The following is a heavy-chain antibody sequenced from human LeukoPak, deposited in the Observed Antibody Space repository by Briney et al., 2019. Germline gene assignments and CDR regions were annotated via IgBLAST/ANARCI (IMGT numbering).Heavy chain of an antibody. CDR3: ARGDYDFWSGYYKGILDY. CDR2: ISYDGSNK. CDR1: GFTFSSYA. V-gene: IGHV3-30*04. Sequence: PGGSLRLSCAASGFTFSSYAMHWVRQAPGKGLEWVAVISYDGSNKYYADSVKGRFTISRDNSKNTLYLQMNSLRAEDTAVYYCARGDYDFWSGYYKGILDYWGQGTLVTVSS. J-gene: IGHJ4*02. D-gene: IGHD3-3*01.